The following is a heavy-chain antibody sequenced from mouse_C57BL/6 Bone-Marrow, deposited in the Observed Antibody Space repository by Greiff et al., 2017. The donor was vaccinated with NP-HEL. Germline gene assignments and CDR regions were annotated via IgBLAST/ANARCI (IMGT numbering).Heavy chain of an antibody. Sequence: QVQLQQPGAELVMPGASVKLSCKASGYTFTSYWMHWVKQRPGQGLEWIGEIDPSDSYTNYNQKFKGKSTLTVDKSSSTAYMQLSSLTSEDSAVYYCARLEHAMDYWGQGTSVTVSS. J-gene: IGHJ4*01. CDR3: ARLEHAMDY. CDR2: IDPSDSYT. CDR1: GYTFTSYW. V-gene: IGHV1-69*01.